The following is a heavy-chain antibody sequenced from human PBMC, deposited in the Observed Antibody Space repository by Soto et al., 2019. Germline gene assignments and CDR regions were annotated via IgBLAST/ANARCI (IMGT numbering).Heavy chain of an antibody. CDR1: GVPVSSNY. D-gene: IGHD1-26*01. CDR3: VRQHSGSLDY. Sequence: EVQLVESGGGLIQPGGSLRLSCAASGVPVSSNYMTWVRQAPGKEPEWVSIIYGGDNTYYADSVKGRFTISRDTSKNTVYLQMNSLRVEDTAVYYCVRQHSGSLDYWGQGTLVTVSS. J-gene: IGHJ4*02. V-gene: IGHV3-53*01. CDR2: IYGGDNT.